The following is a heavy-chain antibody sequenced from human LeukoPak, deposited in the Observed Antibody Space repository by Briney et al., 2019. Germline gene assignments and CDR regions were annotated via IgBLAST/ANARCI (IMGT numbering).Heavy chain of an antibody. Sequence: SVKVSCKASGGTFSSYAISWVRQAPGQGLEWMGGIIPIFGTANYAQKFQGRATITADESTSTAYMELSSLRSEDTAVYYCARDGPTMVRGVIMRTWGQGTLVTVSS. J-gene: IGHJ5*02. CDR3: ARDGPTMVRGVIMRT. V-gene: IGHV1-69*13. CDR1: GGTFSSYA. D-gene: IGHD3-10*01. CDR2: IIPIFGTA.